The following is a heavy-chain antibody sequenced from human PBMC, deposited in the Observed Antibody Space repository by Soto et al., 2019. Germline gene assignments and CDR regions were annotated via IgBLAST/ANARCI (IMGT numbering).Heavy chain of an antibody. D-gene: IGHD2-2*02. V-gene: IGHV4-39*01. Sequence: PSETLSLTYSVSGAFIIRSSFYWGWIRQPPGKGLEWIGAIYYSGITYYNPSLKSRVTVSVDTSKNQFSLKLTSVTAADTAVYYCARSPVVPASIAAWGQGTLVTVSS. CDR3: ARSPVVPASIAA. CDR2: IYYSGIT. J-gene: IGHJ5*02. CDR1: GAFIIRSSFY.